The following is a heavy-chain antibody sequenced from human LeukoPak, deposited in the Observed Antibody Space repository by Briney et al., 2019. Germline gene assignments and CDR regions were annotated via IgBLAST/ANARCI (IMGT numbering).Heavy chain of an antibody. CDR3: ASGSGYCSGTSCYAGYDAFDI. CDR1: GGSFSGYY. CDR2: INHSGST. Sequence: SETLSLTCAVYGGSFSGYYWSWIRQPPGKGLEWIGEINHSGSTNYNPSLKSRVTISVDTSKNQFSLKLSSVTAADTAVYYCASGSGYCSGTSCYAGYDAFDIWGQGTMVTVSS. D-gene: IGHD2-2*01. J-gene: IGHJ3*02. V-gene: IGHV4-34*01.